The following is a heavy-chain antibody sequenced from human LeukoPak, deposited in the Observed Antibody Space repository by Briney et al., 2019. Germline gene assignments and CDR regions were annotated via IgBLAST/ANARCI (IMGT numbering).Heavy chain of an antibody. CDR2: ISSSSSYI. V-gene: IGHV3-21*01. Sequence: PGGSLRLSCAASGFTFSSYSMNWVRQAPGKGLEWVSSISSSSSYIYYADSVKGRFTISRDNAKNSLYLQMNSLRAEDTAVYYCARDKPGITMIVAPLDYWGQGTLVTVSS. CDR3: ARDKPGITMIVAPLDY. CDR1: GFTFSSYS. D-gene: IGHD3-22*01. J-gene: IGHJ4*02.